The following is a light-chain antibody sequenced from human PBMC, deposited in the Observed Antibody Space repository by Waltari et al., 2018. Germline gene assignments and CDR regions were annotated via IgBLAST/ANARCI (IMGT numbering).Light chain of an antibody. CDR1: SLRRYS. V-gene: IGLV3-19*01. CDR3: NSRDSNNNRVF. J-gene: IGLJ2*01. Sequence: SSELTQDPAVSVALGQTVSITCQGNSLRRYSARWYQQKPGQAPLLVIYGKNSRPSGIPSRISGSSSRNTASLTITGAQAEDEADYYCNSRDSNNNRVFFGGGTKLTVL. CDR2: GKN.